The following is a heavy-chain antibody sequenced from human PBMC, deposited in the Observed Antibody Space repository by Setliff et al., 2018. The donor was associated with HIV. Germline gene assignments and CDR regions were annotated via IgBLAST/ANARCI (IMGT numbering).Heavy chain of an antibody. V-gene: IGHV3-53*01. Sequence: PGGSLRLSCEVSELSVVSNCFSWVRQSPEKGLEWVAVMYPGGDKPYGDFVGGRFTLSRDNYYNILYLQMNSLTKEDTAVYYCARTIEKSDKYYFDYWG. J-gene: IGHJ4*01. CDR2: MYPGGDK. CDR1: ELSVVSNC. CDR3: ARTIEKSDKYYFDY.